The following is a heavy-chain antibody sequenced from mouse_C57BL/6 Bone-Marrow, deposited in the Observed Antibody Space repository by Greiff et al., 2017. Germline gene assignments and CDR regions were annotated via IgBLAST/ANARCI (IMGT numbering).Heavy chain of an antibody. J-gene: IGHJ2*01. Sequence: EVKLQQSGPELVKPGASVKISCKASGYTFTDYYMNWVKQSPGKSLEWIGDINPNNGGTSYNQKFKGKATLTVDKTSSTAYMELRSLTSEDSAVYYCARGGYKEYGEGDYFDYWGQGNTLTVSS. CDR3: ARGGYKEYGEGDYFDY. D-gene: IGHD1-2*01. V-gene: IGHV1-26*01. CDR1: GYTFTDYY. CDR2: INPNNGGT.